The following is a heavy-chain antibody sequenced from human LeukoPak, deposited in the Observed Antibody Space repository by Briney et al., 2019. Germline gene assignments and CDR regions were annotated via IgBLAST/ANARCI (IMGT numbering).Heavy chain of an antibody. Sequence: SETLSLTCAVYGGSFSGYYWSWIRQPPGKGLEWIGEINHSGSTNYNPSLKSRVTISVDTSKNQFSLKLSSVTAADTAVYYCARRGSYYYDSSGYYYYEYGYWGQGTLVTVSS. CDR3: ARRGSYYYDSSGYYYYEYGY. J-gene: IGHJ4*02. D-gene: IGHD3-22*01. V-gene: IGHV4-34*01. CDR2: INHSGST. CDR1: GGSFSGYY.